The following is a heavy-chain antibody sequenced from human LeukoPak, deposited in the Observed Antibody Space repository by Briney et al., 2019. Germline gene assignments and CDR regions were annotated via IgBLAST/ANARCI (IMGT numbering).Heavy chain of an antibody. CDR2: ISGSGGST. J-gene: IGHJ4*02. Sequence: GGSLRLSCAASGFTFDDYGMGWVRQAPGKGLEWVSAISGSGGSTYYADSVKGRFTISRDNSKNTLYLQMNSLRAEDTAVYYCAIPYYGSGSYFRHFDYWGQGTLVTVSS. CDR1: GFTFDDYG. V-gene: IGHV3-23*01. D-gene: IGHD3-10*01. CDR3: AIPYYGSGSYFRHFDY.